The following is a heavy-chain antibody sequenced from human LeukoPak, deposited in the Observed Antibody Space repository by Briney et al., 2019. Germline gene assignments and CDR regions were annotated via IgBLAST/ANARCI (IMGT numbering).Heavy chain of an antibody. V-gene: IGHV3-21*01. D-gene: IGHD1-26*01. CDR3: ARVSGSYYYYYYYGMDV. J-gene: IGHJ6*02. CDR1: GFTFSSYS. Sequence: PGGSLRLSCAASGFTFSSYSMNWVRQAPGKGLEWVSSISSSSSYIYYADSVKGRFTISRDNAKNSLYLQMNSLRAEDTAVYYCARVSGSYYYYYYYGMDVWGQGTTVTVSS. CDR2: ISSSSSYI.